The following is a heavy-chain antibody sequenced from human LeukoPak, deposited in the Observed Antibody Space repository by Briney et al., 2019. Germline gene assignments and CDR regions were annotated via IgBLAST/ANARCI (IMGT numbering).Heavy chain of an antibody. CDR3: ARVYSGSYYDYYYYGMDV. CDR1: GLTFSSYA. J-gene: IGHJ6*02. D-gene: IGHD1-26*01. CDR2: ISYDGSNK. V-gene: IGHV3-30*04. Sequence: GGSLRLSCAASGLTFSSYAMHWVRQAPGKGLEWVAVISYDGSNKYYADSVKGRFTISRDNSKNTLYLQMNSLRAEDTAVYYCARVYSGSYYDYYYYGMDVWGQGTTVTVSS.